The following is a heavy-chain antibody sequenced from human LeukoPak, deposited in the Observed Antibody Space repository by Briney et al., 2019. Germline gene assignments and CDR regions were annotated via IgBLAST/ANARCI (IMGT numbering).Heavy chain of an antibody. J-gene: IGHJ4*02. CDR2: IRFDATNK. V-gene: IGHV3-30*02. Sequence: GGSLRLSCAASGFIFDDYAMHWVRQAPGKGLEWVSFIRFDATNKYYADSVKGRFTISRDNSNNTLYLQLNNVRTEDTATYFCAKEQYPGYFDFWGQGTLVTVSA. CDR3: AKEQYPGYFDF. CDR1: GFIFDDYA. D-gene: IGHD1-14*01.